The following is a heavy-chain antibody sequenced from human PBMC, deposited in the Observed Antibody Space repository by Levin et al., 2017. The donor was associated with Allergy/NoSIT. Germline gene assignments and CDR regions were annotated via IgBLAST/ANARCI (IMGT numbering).Heavy chain of an antibody. Sequence: SGESLKISCRPSGGTFSNYTISWVRQAPGQGLEWMGRIIPILGIANYAQNFQDRVTITADKSTSTAYMELSSLSSEDTAVYYCARDFRIAGATGTFDIWGQGTMVTVSS. CDR3: ARDFRIAGATGTFDI. CDR2: IIPILGIA. D-gene: IGHD1-26*01. CDR1: GGTFSNYT. J-gene: IGHJ3*02. V-gene: IGHV1-69*04.